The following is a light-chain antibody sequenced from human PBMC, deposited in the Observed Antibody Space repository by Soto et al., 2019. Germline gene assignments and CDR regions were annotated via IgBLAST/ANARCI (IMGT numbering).Light chain of an antibody. J-gene: IGKJ2*01. V-gene: IGKV1-9*01. Sequence: IPLTQSPSSVSASVGDRVTITCRASQGISSYLAWYQQKPGKVPNLLIYAASTSRSGVPPRFSGSGSGTDFTLTISSLQPEDFATYYCQQLNSYPYTFGQGTKLEIK. CDR2: AAS. CDR1: QGISSY. CDR3: QQLNSYPYT.